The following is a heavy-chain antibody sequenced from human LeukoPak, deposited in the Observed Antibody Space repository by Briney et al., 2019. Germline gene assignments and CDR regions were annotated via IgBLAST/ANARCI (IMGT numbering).Heavy chain of an antibody. D-gene: IGHD1-26*01. Sequence: GGSLRLSCAASGFTFSSYGMHWVRQAPGKGLEWVAVTWYDGSNKYYADSVKGRFTISRDNSKNTLYLQMNSLRAEGMAVYYCAKDLYSGSYTSDYWGQGTLVTVSS. V-gene: IGHV3-33*06. J-gene: IGHJ4*02. CDR3: AKDLYSGSYTSDY. CDR1: GFTFSSYG. CDR2: TWYDGSNK.